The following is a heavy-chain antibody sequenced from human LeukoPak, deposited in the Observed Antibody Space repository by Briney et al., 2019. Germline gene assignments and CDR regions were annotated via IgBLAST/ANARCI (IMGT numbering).Heavy chain of an antibody. V-gene: IGHV3-23*01. D-gene: IGHD3-10*01. J-gene: IGHJ4*02. CDR3: AKDSASGSGLWLHFDY. CDR1: GFTFSSYA. Sequence: PGGTLRLSCAASGFTFSSYAMSWVRQAPGKGLEWVSGISISSVTTHSADAVKGRFTVSRDDSKNTLYLQMNSLRAEDTAVYYCAKDSASGSGLWLHFDYWGQGTLVTVPS. CDR2: ISISSVTT.